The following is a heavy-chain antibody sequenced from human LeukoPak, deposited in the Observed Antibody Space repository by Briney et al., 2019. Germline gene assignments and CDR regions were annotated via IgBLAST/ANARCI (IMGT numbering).Heavy chain of an antibody. Sequence: SETLSLTCTVSGGSISSSSYYWGWIRQPPGKGLEWIGSIDYSGNTFYNPSLNSRFTMSLDTSKSHFSLKLSSVRAADTAVYYCARQLDRDNYDGSGSNDYWGQGTLVTVSS. D-gene: IGHD3-22*01. V-gene: IGHV4-39*01. CDR1: GGSISSSSYY. CDR3: ARQLDRDNYDGSGSNDY. CDR2: IDYSGNT. J-gene: IGHJ4*02.